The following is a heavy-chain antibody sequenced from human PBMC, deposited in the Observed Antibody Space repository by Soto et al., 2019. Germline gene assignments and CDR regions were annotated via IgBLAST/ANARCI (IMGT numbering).Heavy chain of an antibody. CDR2: IWYDGSNT. CDR3: AREEDIVVVAQLFGY. J-gene: IGHJ4*02. D-gene: IGHD2-15*01. V-gene: IGHV3-33*01. CDR1: GFFLRDFG. Sequence: GGSLRLSCVASGFFLRDFGMHWVRQAPGKGLEWVSVIWYDGSNTYQGESVKGRFTMSRDISKNTLYLQMNSLRAEDTAVYYCAREEDIVVVAQLFGYWGQGTLVTVSS.